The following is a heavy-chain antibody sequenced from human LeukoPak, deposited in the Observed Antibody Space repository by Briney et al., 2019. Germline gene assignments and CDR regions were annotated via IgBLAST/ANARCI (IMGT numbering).Heavy chain of an antibody. CDR2: VNSDGSST. J-gene: IGHJ4*02. CDR1: GFTFSSYW. D-gene: IGHD2-2*01. CDR3: ARDLEDGVVPAAIVDY. Sequence: GGSLRLSCAASGFTFSSYWMHWVRQAPGKGLVWVSRVNSDGSSTSYADSVKGRFTISRDNAKNTLYLQMNSLRAEDTAVYYCARDLEDGVVPAAIVDYWGQGTLVTVSS. V-gene: IGHV3-74*01.